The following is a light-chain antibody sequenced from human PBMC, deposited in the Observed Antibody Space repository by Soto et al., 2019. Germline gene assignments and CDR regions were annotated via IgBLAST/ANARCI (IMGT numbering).Light chain of an antibody. J-gene: IGKJ1*01. CDR1: QSVSSSF. CDR2: GAS. CDR3: HQYGSALKWT. V-gene: IGKV3-20*01. Sequence: EIVLTQSPGTLSLSPGERAALSCRARQSVSSSFLAWYQQKPGQAPSLLIYGASNRASGIPDRFSGSGSGTDFTLTISRLEPEDSAVYYCHQYGSALKWTFGQGTKVDIK.